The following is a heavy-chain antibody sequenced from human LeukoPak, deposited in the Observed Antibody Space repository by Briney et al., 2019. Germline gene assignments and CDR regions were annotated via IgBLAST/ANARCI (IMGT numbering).Heavy chain of an antibody. J-gene: IGHJ6*02. V-gene: IGHV3-23*01. CDR1: GLTFSTYA. D-gene: IGHD2-2*01. CDR3: AQDRGARYPFGMDV. CDR2: IGGGGTT. Sequence: GGSLRLSCAASGLTFSTYAMRWIRQAPGKGLEWVSSIGGGGTTSYAPSVKLRFTISRDLPKIPVYLQMNSLRAEDTAVYYCAQDRGARYPFGMDVWGQGTTVTVSS.